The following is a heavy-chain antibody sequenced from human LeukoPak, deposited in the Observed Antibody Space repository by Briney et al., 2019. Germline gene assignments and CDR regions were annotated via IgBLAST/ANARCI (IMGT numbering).Heavy chain of an antibody. V-gene: IGHV3-30*18. CDR2: ISYDGSNK. Sequence: GGSLRLSCAASGFTFSSYGMHWVRQAPGKGLEWVAVISYDGSNKYYADSVKGRFTISRDNSKNTLYLQMNSLRAEDTAVYYCAKDPYYGELSSLPDYWGQGTLVTVST. D-gene: IGHD4-17*01. CDR3: AKDPYYGELSSLPDY. CDR1: GFTFSSYG. J-gene: IGHJ4*02.